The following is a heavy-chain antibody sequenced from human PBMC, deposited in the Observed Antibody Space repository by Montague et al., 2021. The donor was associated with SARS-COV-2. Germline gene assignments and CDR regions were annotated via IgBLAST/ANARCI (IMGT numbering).Heavy chain of an antibody. CDR3: ARLGFVELWLNLGWFDP. CDR1: GDSIRNSGYY. Sequence: SETLSLTCSVSGDSIRNSGYYWGWIRQPPGKGLEWIGTVYYSGSTNYNPSLKSRVTMPVDTSKNQFSLELRSVTAADTAVYYCARLGFVELWLNLGWFDPWGQGTLVTVSS. D-gene: IGHD3-16*02. CDR2: VYYSGST. J-gene: IGHJ5*02. V-gene: IGHV4-39*01.